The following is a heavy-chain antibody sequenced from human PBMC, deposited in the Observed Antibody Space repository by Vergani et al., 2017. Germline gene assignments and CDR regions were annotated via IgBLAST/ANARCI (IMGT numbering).Heavy chain of an antibody. J-gene: IGHJ3*01. Sequence: QVQLQESGPGLVKPSETLYLTCTVPGGSISSYYWNWIRQPPGKGLEWIGYNYYSGSTNSNPSLKSRVTISVDTSKNQFSLKRRAVSAADTAVYYSAAGRYSGSYAAGAFDLWGQGTMVTVSS. CDR2: NYYSGST. V-gene: IGHV4-59*01. D-gene: IGHD1-26*01. CDR1: GGSISSYY. CDR3: AAGRYSGSYAAGAFDL.